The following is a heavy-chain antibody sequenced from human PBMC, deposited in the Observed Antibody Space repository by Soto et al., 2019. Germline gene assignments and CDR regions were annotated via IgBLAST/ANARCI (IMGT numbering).Heavy chain of an antibody. CDR3: ASEQQLVAP. CDR2: INHSGST. D-gene: IGHD6-13*01. J-gene: IGHJ5*02. CDR1: GGYFSGYY. Sequence: SETLSLTCAVYGGYFSGYYWSWIRQPPGKGLEWIGEINHSGSTNYNPSLKSRVTISVDTSKNQFSLKLSSVTAADTAVYYCASEQQLVAPWGQGTLVTVSS. V-gene: IGHV4-34*01.